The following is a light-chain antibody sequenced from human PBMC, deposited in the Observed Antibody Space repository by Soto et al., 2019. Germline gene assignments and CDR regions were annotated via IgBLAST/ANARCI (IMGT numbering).Light chain of an antibody. CDR3: CSYAGSCWV. CDR1: SSDVGGYNF. Sequence: QSVLTQSRSVSGSPGQSVTISCTGTSSDVGGYNFVSWYQQHPGKAPKLIIYDVTKRPSGVPARFSASKSGNTASLTISGLQAGDEADYYCCSYAGSCWVFGGGTMLTLL. V-gene: IGLV2-11*01. J-gene: IGLJ3*02. CDR2: DVT.